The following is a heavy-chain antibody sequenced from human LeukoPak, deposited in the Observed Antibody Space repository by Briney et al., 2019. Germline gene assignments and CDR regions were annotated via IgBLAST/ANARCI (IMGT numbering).Heavy chain of an antibody. CDR1: GFIVSSSY. D-gene: IGHD3-9*01. CDR2: IHSGGNI. Sequence: PGGSLRLSCAASGFIVSSSYMSWVRQAPGKGLEWVSIIHSGGNIYYADSVKGRFTISRDNSKNTMSLQMSSLRAEDAAVYYCVSHSDTLTSYSFDYWGQGTLVTVSS. V-gene: IGHV3-53*01. J-gene: IGHJ4*02. CDR3: VSHSDTLTSYSFDY.